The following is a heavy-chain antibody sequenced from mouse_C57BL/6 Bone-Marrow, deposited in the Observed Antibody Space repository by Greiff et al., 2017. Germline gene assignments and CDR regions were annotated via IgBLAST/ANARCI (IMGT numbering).Heavy chain of an antibody. CDR3: ARRRWLLRDFDY. CDR1: GYTFTDYN. Sequence: VQLQQSGPELVKPGASVKIPCKASGYTFTDYNMDWVKQSHGKSLEWIGDINPNNGGTIYNQKFKGKGTLTVDKSSSTAYMELRSLTSEDTAVYYCARRRWLLRDFDYWGQGTTLTVSS. CDR2: INPNNGGT. D-gene: IGHD2-3*01. J-gene: IGHJ2*01. V-gene: IGHV1-18*01.